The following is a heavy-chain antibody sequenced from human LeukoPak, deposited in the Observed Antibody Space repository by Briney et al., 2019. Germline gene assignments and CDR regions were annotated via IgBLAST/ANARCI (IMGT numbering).Heavy chain of an antibody. J-gene: IGHJ4*02. CDR1: GFTFSSYW. CDR3: ASRANDFWSGYYFDY. CDR2: IKQDGSEK. V-gene: IGHV3-7*01. Sequence: PGGSLRLSCAASGFTFSSYWMSWVRQAPAKGLEWVANIKQDGSEKYYVDSVKGRFTISRDNAKNSLYLQMNSLRAEDTAVYYCASRANDFWSGYYFDYWGQGTLVTVSS. D-gene: IGHD3-3*01.